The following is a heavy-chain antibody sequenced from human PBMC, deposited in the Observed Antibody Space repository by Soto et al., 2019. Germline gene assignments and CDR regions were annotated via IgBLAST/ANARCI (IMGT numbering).Heavy chain of an antibody. CDR1: GFTFSDYY. V-gene: IGHV3-11*06. CDR2: ISSSSSYT. D-gene: IGHD2-2*01. CDR3: ARICSSTSCYLYYYGMDV. Sequence: GSLRLSCAASGFTFSDYYMSWIRQAPGKGLEWVSYISSSSSYTNYADSVKGRFTISRDNAKNSLYLQMNSLRAEDTAVYYCARICSSTSCYLYYYGMDVWGQGTTVTV. J-gene: IGHJ6*02.